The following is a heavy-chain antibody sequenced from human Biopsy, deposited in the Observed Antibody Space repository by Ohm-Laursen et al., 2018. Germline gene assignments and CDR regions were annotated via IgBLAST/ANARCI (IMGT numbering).Heavy chain of an antibody. D-gene: IGHD2-2*01. CDR1: GGSISNYY. J-gene: IGHJ4*02. CDR2: IYHTGSA. V-gene: IGHV4-59*01. CDR3: ARMPHFDY. Sequence: SQTLSLTCSVSGGSISNYYCAWIRQSPGKGLEWIGYIYHTGSANYNPSLRSRVTLSLDTSKNQFSLRLTSVTAADTAVYYCARMPHFDYWGQGILVTVSS.